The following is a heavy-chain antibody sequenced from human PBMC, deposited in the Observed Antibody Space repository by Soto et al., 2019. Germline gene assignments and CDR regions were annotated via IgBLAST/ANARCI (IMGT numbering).Heavy chain of an antibody. CDR2: ISAYNGNT. CDR1: GYTFSNYG. D-gene: IGHD5-12*01. CDR3: ARDVGPGYTGFSDY. Sequence: QVQLVQSGAEVKKPGASVKVSCKTSGYTFSNYGINWVRQAPGQGLEWMGWISAYNGNTNFAQKLQGRVSLTTDTSSTTAYMELRSLTSDDTAVYYCARDVGPGYTGFSDYWGQGTLVTVSS. J-gene: IGHJ4*02. V-gene: IGHV1-18*01.